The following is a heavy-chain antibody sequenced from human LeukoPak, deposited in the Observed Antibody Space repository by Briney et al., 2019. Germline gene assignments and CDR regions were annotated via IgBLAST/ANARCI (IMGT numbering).Heavy chain of an antibody. Sequence: ASVKVSFKASGYTFTSYGISWVRQAPGQGLEWMGWISAYNGNTNYAQKLQGRVTMTTDTSTSTAYMELRSLRSDDTAVYYCARDRRDIVVVVAAAPLPRFDYWGQGTLVTVSS. CDR1: GYTFTSYG. CDR2: ISAYNGNT. J-gene: IGHJ4*02. D-gene: IGHD2-15*01. CDR3: ARDRRDIVVVVAAAPLPRFDY. V-gene: IGHV1-18*01.